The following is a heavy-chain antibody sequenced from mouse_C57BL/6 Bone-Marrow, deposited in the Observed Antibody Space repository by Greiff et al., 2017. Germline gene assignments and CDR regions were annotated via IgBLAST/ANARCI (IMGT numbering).Heavy chain of an antibody. J-gene: IGHJ1*03. CDR2: IYPGSGNT. D-gene: IGHD1-1*01. CDR1: GYTFTDYY. V-gene: IGHV1-76*01. Sequence: VQLQESGAELVRPGASVKLSCKASGYTFTDYYINWVKQRPGQGLEWIARIYPGSGNTYYNEKFKGKATLTAEKSSSTAYMQLSSLTSEDSAVYFCARGILRLDFDVWGTGTTVTVSS. CDR3: ARGILRLDFDV.